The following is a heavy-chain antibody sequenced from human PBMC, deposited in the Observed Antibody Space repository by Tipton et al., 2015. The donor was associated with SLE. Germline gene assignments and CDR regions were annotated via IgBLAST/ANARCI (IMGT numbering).Heavy chain of an antibody. D-gene: IGHD3-16*01. CDR1: GFTFSDYG. J-gene: IGHJ4*02. CDR3: AGGTGAYFDH. Sequence: SLRLSCAASGFTFSDYGMHWVRQAPGKGLEWVAFIRYDGSNKDYADSVKGRFTISRDNSKNTPYLQMNRLRVEDTAVYYCAGGTGAYFDHWGQGTLVTVSS. V-gene: IGHV3-30*02. CDR2: IRYDGSNK.